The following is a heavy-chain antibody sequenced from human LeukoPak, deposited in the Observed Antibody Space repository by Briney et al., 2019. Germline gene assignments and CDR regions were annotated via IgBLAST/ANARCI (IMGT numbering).Heavy chain of an antibody. CDR2: IYYSGST. J-gene: IGHJ5*02. Sequence: SETLSLTCTVSGGSISSGGYYWSWIRQHPGKGLEWIGYIYYSGSTYYNPSLKSRVTISVDTSKNQFSLKLSSVTAAVTAVYYCARGRAPYSGYDWSWFDPWGQGTLVTVSS. CDR3: ARGRAPYSGYDWSWFDP. V-gene: IGHV4-31*03. CDR1: GGSISSGGYY. D-gene: IGHD5-12*01.